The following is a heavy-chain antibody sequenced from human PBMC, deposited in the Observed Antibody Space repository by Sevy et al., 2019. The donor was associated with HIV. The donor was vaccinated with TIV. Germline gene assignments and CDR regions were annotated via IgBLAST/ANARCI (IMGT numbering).Heavy chain of an antibody. Sequence: GGSLRLSCAVSGFTFSNYWMSWVRQAPGKGLECVANINQEGGEKYYLDSVKGRFFVSRDNAKNSLYLQMDSLRAEDTAWYYCARGQITGAKPDYFDYWGQGTLVTVSS. CDR2: INQEGGEK. CDR1: GFTFSNYW. CDR3: ARGQITGAKPDYFDY. D-gene: IGHD1-7*01. V-gene: IGHV3-7*01. J-gene: IGHJ4*02.